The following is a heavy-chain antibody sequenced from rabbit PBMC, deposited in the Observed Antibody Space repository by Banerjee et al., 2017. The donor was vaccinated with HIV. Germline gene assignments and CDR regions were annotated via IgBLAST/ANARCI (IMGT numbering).Heavy chain of an antibody. J-gene: IGHJ4*01. V-gene: IGHV1S45*01. Sequence: QLQLEESGGGLVKPGGTLTLTCKASGIDFSSDYYMCWVRQAPGKGLEWIACINTSSGNTVYASWAKGRFTISKTPSTTVTLQMTSLTAADTATYFCAKNAGYANYGYAYFNLWGPGTLVTV. CDR2: INTSSGNT. D-gene: IGHD6-1*01. CDR3: AKNAGYANYGYAYFNL. CDR1: GIDFSSDYY.